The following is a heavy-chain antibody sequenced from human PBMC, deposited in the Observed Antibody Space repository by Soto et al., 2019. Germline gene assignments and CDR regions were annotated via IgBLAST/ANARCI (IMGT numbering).Heavy chain of an antibody. CDR2: LYSTGGT. J-gene: IGHJ6*02. Sequence: PSETVSLTCTVSGGSISSDYWSWIRQTAGDGLEWIGLLYSTGGTNYNPSLKSRVTMSVDTSKNQFSLKLSSVTAADTAVYYCAGHIRRITRISGMAFWGQGTTVTVSS. V-gene: IGHV4-4*07. CDR1: GGSISSDY. CDR3: AGHIRRITRISGMAF. D-gene: IGHD3-22*01.